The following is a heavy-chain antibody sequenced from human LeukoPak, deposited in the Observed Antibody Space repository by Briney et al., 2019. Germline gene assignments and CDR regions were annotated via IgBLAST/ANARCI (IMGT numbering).Heavy chain of an antibody. D-gene: IGHD6-13*01. CDR3: ARDYRIAAAGTLGLGY. V-gene: IGHV1-18*01. Sequence: ASVKVSCKASGYTFTSYGISWVRQAPGQGLEWMGWISAYNGNTNYAQKLQGRVTMTTDTSTSTAYMELRSLRSDDTAVYYCARDYRIAAAGTLGLGYRGQGTLVTVSS. CDR2: ISAYNGNT. J-gene: IGHJ4*02. CDR1: GYTFTSYG.